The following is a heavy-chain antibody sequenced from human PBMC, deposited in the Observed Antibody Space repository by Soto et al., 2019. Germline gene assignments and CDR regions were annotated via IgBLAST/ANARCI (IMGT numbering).Heavy chain of an antibody. J-gene: IGHJ3*02. CDR2: IYYSGST. Sequence: SETLSLTCTVSGGSISSSSYYWGWIRQPPGKGLEWIGSIYYSGSTYYNPSLKSRVTISVDTSKNQFSLKLSSVTAADTAVYYCARQNRVGVAATPRDAFDIWGQGTMVTVSS. CDR1: GGSISSSSYY. V-gene: IGHV4-39*01. D-gene: IGHD2-15*01. CDR3: ARQNRVGVAATPRDAFDI.